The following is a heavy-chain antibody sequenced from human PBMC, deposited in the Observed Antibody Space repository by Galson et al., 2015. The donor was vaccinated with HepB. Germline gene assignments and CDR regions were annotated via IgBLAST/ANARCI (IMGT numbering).Heavy chain of an antibody. Sequence: SLRLSCAASGFTFSSYAMSWVRQAPGKGLEWVSAISGSGGSTYYADSVKGRFTISRDNSKNTLYLQMNSLRAEDTAVYYRAKGPTYYYDSSGYYFDYWGQGTLVTVSS. CDR2: ISGSGGST. J-gene: IGHJ4*02. CDR3: AKGPTYYYDSSGYYFDY. CDR1: GFTFSSYA. D-gene: IGHD3-22*01. V-gene: IGHV3-23*01.